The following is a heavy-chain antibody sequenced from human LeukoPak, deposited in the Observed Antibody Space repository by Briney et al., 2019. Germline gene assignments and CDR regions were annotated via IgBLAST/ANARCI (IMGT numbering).Heavy chain of an antibody. J-gene: IGHJ4*02. Sequence: GGSLRLSCAASGFNFGNHWMDWVRQAPGQGLEWVANVKEDGTLAYYADSVRGRFSISRDNTRNSLFLQMNGLRAEDTAVYFCVRDGYNQNRFDFWGQGTLITVSS. CDR3: VRDGYNQNRFDF. CDR2: VKEDGTLA. CDR1: GFNFGNHW. D-gene: IGHD1-14*01. V-gene: IGHV3-7*03.